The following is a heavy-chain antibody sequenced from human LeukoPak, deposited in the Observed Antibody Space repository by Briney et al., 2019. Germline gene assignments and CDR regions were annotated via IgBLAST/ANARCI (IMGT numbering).Heavy chain of an antibody. CDR2: ISGSGALS. D-gene: IGHD2-2*01. Sequence: PGGSLRLSCAASGFTFSSYAMSWVRQAPGKGLEWVSDISGSGALSYYADSVKGRFTISRDNSKNTLYLQMNSLRAEDTAVYYCAKEGGYCSSTSCDAFDIWGQGTMVTVSS. J-gene: IGHJ3*02. CDR3: AKEGGYCSSTSCDAFDI. CDR1: GFTFSSYA. V-gene: IGHV3-23*01.